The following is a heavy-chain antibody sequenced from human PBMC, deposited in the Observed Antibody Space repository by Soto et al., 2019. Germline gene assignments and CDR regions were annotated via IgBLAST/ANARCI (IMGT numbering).Heavy chain of an antibody. V-gene: IGHV4-59*01. D-gene: IGHD3-3*01. J-gene: IGHJ6*03. CDR1: GGSISSYY. Sequence: PSETLSLTCTVSGGSISSYYWSWIRQPPGKGLEWIGYIYYSGSTNYNPSLKSRVTISVDTSKNQFSLKLSSVTAADTAVYYCARDINDFPDYYMDVWGKGTTVTVSS. CDR3: ARDINDFPDYYMDV. CDR2: IYYSGST.